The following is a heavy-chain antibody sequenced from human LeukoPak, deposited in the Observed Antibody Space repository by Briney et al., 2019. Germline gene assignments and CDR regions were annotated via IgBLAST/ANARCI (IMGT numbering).Heavy chain of an antibody. CDR1: GFTFTSSA. CDR2: IVVGSGNT. J-gene: IGHJ6*03. D-gene: IGHD2-2*01. Sequence: ASVKVSCKASGFTFTSSAVQWVRQARGQRLEWIGWIVVGSGNTNYAQKFQERVTITRDMSTSTAYMELSSLRSEDTAVYYCAATCSSTSCFDYYYYYMDVWGKGTTVTVSS. V-gene: IGHV1-58*01. CDR3: AATCSSTSCFDYYYYYMDV.